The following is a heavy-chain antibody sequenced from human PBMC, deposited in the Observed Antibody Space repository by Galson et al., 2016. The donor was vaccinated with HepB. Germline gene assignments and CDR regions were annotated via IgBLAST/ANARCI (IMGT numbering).Heavy chain of an antibody. CDR2: ISAYNGNT. CDR1: GYTFTSYG. J-gene: IGHJ4*02. D-gene: IGHD5-18*01. CDR3: AGVGVYVDTAMVTGYYFDD. Sequence: SVKVSCKASGYTFTSYGISWVRQAPGQGLEWMGWISAYNGNTNYAQQLQGRVTMTTDTSTSTAYMELRRLRSDDTAVYYCAGVGVYVDTAMVTGYYFDDWGQGTLVTVSS. V-gene: IGHV1-18*01.